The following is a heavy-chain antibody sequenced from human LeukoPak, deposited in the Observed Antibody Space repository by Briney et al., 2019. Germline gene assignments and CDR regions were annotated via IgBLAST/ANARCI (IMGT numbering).Heavy chain of an antibody. D-gene: IGHD3-3*01. CDR2: ISSSSAYI. V-gene: IGHV3-21*01. CDR3: ARDDGGVPSDD. Sequence: GGSLRLSCAASGFTFGSYSMNWVRQAPGEGVEWVSSISSSSAYIDYADSVKGRFTISRDNAKNSLYLQMDSLRAEDTAVYYCARDDGGVPSDDWGQGTLVTVSS. J-gene: IGHJ4*02. CDR1: GFTFGSYS.